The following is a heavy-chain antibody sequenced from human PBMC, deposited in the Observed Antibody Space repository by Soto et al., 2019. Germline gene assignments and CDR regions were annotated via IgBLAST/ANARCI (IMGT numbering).Heavy chain of an antibody. CDR2: ISGIDGSI. J-gene: IGHJ4*02. V-gene: IGHV3-48*03. D-gene: IGHD2-15*01. CDR3: ARSSGAYRPFDS. Sequence: GGSLRLSCAASGFTFSYYEMNWVRQAPGKGLEWVSHISGIDGSIYYADSVKGRFTISTDNAKNSLYLQMNSLRAEDTAVYYCARSSGAYRPFDSWGPGTQVTVSS. CDR1: GFTFSYYE.